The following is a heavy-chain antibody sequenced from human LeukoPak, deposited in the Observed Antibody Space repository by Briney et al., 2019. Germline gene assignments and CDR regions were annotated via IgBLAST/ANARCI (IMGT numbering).Heavy chain of an antibody. D-gene: IGHD2-21*01. CDR3: ARAALEYCGGDCLDY. V-gene: IGHV3-64*02. CDR2: ISSDGDNT. CDR1: GFTFSSYA. Sequence: KPGGSLRLSCAASGFTFSSYAMSWVRQAPGKGLEYVSVISSDGDNTYYADSVKGRFTISGDNSKNTLYLQMGSLRAEDMAVYYCARAALEYCGGDCLDYWGQGTLVTVPS. J-gene: IGHJ4*02.